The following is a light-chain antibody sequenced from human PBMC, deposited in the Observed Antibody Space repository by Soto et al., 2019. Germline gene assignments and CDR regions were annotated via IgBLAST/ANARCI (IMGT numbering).Light chain of an antibody. Sequence: DIQMTQSPSSLSASVGARVPITCQASQNINNYLNWYQQQPGRAPKLLIYDASNLEAGVPSRFRGSGSGTDFTFTISRLQPEDIATYYCQQYENLPTFGQGTRLEI. J-gene: IGKJ5*01. V-gene: IGKV1-33*01. CDR3: QQYENLPT. CDR2: DAS. CDR1: QNINNY.